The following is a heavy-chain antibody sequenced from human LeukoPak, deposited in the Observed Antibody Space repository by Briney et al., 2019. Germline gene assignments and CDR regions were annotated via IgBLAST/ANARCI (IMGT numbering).Heavy chain of an antibody. CDR2: ISNDGSSS. CDR1: GFTFSNSW. Sequence: GGSLRLSSAASGFTFSNSWMHWVRQVPGKGLLWVSRISNDGSSSIYADSVKGRFTISRDNAKNTLYLQMNSLRAEDTAVYYCARMATAFDYWGQGTLVTVSS. V-gene: IGHV3-74*01. J-gene: IGHJ4*02. D-gene: IGHD1-1*01. CDR3: ARMATAFDY.